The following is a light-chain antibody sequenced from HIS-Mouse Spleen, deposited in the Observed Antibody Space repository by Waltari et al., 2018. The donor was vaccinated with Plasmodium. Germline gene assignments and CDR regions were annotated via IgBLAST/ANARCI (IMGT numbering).Light chain of an antibody. CDR1: ALPNKY. J-gene: IGLJ3*02. CDR3: YSTDSSGNHRV. Sequence: SYELTQPPSVSVSPGQTARITCSGDALPNKYAYWYQQKSGQAPVLFIYEDSKRPSGIPERFSGSSSGTMATLTISGAQVGDEADYYCYSTDSSGNHRVFGGGTKLTVL. CDR2: EDS. V-gene: IGLV3-10*01.